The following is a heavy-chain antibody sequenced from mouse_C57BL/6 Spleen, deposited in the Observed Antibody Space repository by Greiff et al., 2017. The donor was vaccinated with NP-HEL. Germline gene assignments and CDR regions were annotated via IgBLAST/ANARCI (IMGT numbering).Heavy chain of an antibody. CDR1: GYTFTSYG. Sequence: QVQLQQPGAELVRPGSSVKLSCKASGYTFTSYGMHWVKQRPMQGLEWIGNIDPSGSETHYTQKFKGKATFTGDKSSSTAFLQLSSLTSEDYGVYNWVRSRTAKANSFDYWGQGTTLTVSS. CDR3: VRSRTAKANSFDY. V-gene: IGHV1-52*01. CDR2: IDPSGSET. D-gene: IGHD3-2*02. J-gene: IGHJ2*01.